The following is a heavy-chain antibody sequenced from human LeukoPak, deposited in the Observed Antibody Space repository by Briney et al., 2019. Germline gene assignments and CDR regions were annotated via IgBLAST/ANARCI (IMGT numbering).Heavy chain of an antibody. Sequence: SETLSLTCAVSGGSFSGYYWSWIRQPPGKGLEWIGEINHSGSTNYNPSLKSRVTISVDTSKDQFSLKLSSVTAADTAVYYCARGRSYGSRSYFTKKHDYWGQGTLVTVSS. D-gene: IGHD3-10*01. CDR2: INHSGST. V-gene: IGHV4-34*01. CDR1: GGSFSGYY. J-gene: IGHJ4*02. CDR3: ARGRSYGSRSYFTKKHDY.